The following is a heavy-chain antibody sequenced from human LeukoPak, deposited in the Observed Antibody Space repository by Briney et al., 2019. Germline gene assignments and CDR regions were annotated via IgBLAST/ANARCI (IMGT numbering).Heavy chain of an antibody. CDR1: GGSISSGGYY. J-gene: IGHJ3*02. V-gene: IGHV4-31*03. CDR2: IYYSGST. CDR3: ARAFRWYDSSGYYPDAFDI. Sequence: SQTLSLTCTVSGGSISSGGYYWSWIRQHPGKSLQWIGYIYYSGSTYYNPSLKSRVTISVDTSKNQFSLKLSSVTAADTAVYYCARAFRWYDSSGYYPDAFDIWGQGTMVTVSS. D-gene: IGHD3-22*01.